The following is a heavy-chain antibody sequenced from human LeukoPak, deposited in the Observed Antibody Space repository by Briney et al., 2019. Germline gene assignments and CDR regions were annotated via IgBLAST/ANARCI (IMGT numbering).Heavy chain of an antibody. V-gene: IGHV4-34*01. Sequence: PSETLSLTCAVYGGSSSGYYWSWIRQPPGKGLEWIGEINHSGSTNYNPSLKSRVTISVDTSKNQFSLKLSSVTAADTAVYYCARDETGDPTVGYWGQGTLVTVSS. CDR2: INHSGST. J-gene: IGHJ4*02. CDR1: GGSSSGYY. D-gene: IGHD7-27*01. CDR3: ARDETGDPTVGY.